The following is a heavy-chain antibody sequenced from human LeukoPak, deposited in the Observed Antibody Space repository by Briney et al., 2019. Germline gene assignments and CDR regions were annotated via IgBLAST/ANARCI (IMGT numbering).Heavy chain of an antibody. V-gene: IGHV3-30*04. CDR3: ARGISGTYHWLDS. CDR1: GFTFSSYA. J-gene: IGHJ5*01. Sequence: PGGSLSLSRAASGFTFSSYAMYWVRQAPGKGLEWVAVISYDGSDKYNADSVKGRFTISRDNSKNTLYLQMNSLRAEDTAVYYCARGISGTYHWLDSWGQGTLVTVSS. D-gene: IGHD1-20*01. CDR2: ISYDGSDK.